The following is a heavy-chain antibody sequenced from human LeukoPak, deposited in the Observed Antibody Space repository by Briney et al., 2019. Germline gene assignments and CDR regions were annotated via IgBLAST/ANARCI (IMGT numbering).Heavy chain of an antibody. D-gene: IGHD7-27*01. CDR1: GASVTEYY. Sequence: SETLSLTCTVSGASVTEYYWSWIRQSPGKGLEWISYIHHSGNSDYNPSHRSRVTTSLDTSKNQFSLNLISVTAADTAVYYCTSGHWGPQSWSHGTLVTFSS. V-gene: IGHV4-59*02. J-gene: IGHJ5*01. CDR2: IHHSGNS. CDR3: TSGHWGPQS.